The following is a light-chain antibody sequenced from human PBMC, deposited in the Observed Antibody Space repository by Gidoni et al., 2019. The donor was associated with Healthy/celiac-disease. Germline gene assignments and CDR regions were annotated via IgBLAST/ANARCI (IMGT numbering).Light chain of an antibody. CDR3: QQYNNWLLT. V-gene: IGKV3-15*01. CDR1: QSVSSN. Sequence: IVMTQSPATMSVSPGERATLSCRASQSVSSNLAWYQQKPGQAPRLLIYGASTRATGIPARFSGSGSGTEFTLTISSLQSEDFAVYYCQQYNNWLLTLXGXTKVEIK. J-gene: IGKJ4*01. CDR2: GAS.